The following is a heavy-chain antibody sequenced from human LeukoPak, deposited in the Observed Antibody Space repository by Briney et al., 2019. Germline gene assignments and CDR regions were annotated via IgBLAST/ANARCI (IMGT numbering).Heavy chain of an antibody. J-gene: IGHJ4*02. CDR1: GLTFSSYS. Sequence: GGSLRLSCAASGLTFSSYSMNWVRQAPGKGLEWVSSISSSSSYIYYADSVKGRFTISRDNAKNSLYLQMNSLRAEDTAVYYCARDLGYEVAGPIDYWGQGTLVTVSS. V-gene: IGHV3-21*01. D-gene: IGHD2-15*01. CDR3: ARDLGYEVAGPIDY. CDR2: ISSSSSYI.